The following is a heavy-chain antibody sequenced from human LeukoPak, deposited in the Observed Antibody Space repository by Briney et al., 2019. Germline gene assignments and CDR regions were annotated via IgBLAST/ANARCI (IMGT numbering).Heavy chain of an antibody. V-gene: IGHV3-23*01. J-gene: IGHJ5*02. CDR1: GFTFSAFA. CDR2: ITGGGNSV. D-gene: IGHD6-13*01. Sequence: GGSLRLSCAASGFTFSAFAMTWFRKAPGKAPEWVSSITGGGNSVFYADSVKGRFTFSRDNSKNTLYLQMNSLRVDDTAVYYCAKGAAAGKVDWFDPWGQGTLVTVSS. CDR3: AKGAAAGKVDWFDP.